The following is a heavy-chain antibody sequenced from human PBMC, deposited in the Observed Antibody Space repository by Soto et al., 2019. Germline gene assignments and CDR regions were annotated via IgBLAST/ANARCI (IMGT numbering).Heavy chain of an antibody. Sequence: GGSLRLSCAASGFTFSSYGTHWVRQAPGKGLEWVAVIWYDGSNERYAESVKGRFTISRDNSKNTLYLQMNSLRAEDTAVYYCARAGVEEAIQVGYFQHWGQGTLVTVSS. CDR2: IWYDGSNE. J-gene: IGHJ1*01. V-gene: IGHV3-33*01. D-gene: IGHD2-8*01. CDR3: ARAGVEEAIQVGYFQH. CDR1: GFTFSSYG.